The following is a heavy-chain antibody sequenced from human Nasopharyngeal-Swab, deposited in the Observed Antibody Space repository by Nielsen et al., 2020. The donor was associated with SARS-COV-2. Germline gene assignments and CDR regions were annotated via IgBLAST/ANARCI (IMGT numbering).Heavy chain of an antibody. V-gene: IGHV4-4*02. CDR1: GRSISGSDW. J-gene: IGHJ4*02. D-gene: IGHD3-16*01. CDR3: ASSSSEKRGHDS. CDR2: TSPDGGT. Sequence: SETLSLTCTVSGRSISGSDWWSWVRQPPGKGLEWIGETSPDGGTNYNPSLKSRVVVSVDRSKNQFSLRLNSVTAAETAGYYCASSSSEKRGHDSWGQGTLVTVSS.